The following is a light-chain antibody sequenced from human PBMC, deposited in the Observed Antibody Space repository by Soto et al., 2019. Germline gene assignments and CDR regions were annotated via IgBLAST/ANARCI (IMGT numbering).Light chain of an antibody. V-gene: IGKV1-39*01. Sequence: DFQMTQSPSSLSASVGDTVTITCRASHDIGTFLNWYQQKPGKAPKLLIYAASDLLSGVSSRFSGSGSGTDLTLTISSLQPEDFATYYCQQSYSTPQITFGPGTKVDMK. CDR1: HDIGTF. J-gene: IGKJ3*01. CDR3: QQSYSTPQIT. CDR2: AAS.